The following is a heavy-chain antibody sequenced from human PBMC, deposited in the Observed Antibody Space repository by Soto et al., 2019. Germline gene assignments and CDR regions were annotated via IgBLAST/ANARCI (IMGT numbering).Heavy chain of an antibody. CDR2: VYHTGRT. Sequence: PSETLSLTCTVSGGSFKSGSYSWSWIRQPPGKGLEWIGYVYHTGRTSYNPSLKSRVSISMDTSKNQFSLNLDSVTAADTAVYFCARDFAYFDYWGHGTLVTVSS. CDR3: ARDFAYFDY. CDR1: GGSFKSGSYS. D-gene: IGHD3-3*01. V-gene: IGHV4-61*01. J-gene: IGHJ4*01.